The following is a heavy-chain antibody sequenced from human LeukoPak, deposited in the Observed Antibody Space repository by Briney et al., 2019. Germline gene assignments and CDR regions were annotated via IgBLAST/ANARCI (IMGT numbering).Heavy chain of an antibody. Sequence: GGSLRLSCAASGFTFSSYTLSWVRQTPGKGLEWVSAISGSGYSTYYADSLKGRFTISRDSSKNTLYLQMNSLRAEDAAVYYCARMLRGVSAAFDNWGQGTLVTVSS. CDR1: GFTFSSYT. CDR2: ISGSGYST. CDR3: ARMLRGVSAAFDN. D-gene: IGHD3-10*01. J-gene: IGHJ4*02. V-gene: IGHV3-23*01.